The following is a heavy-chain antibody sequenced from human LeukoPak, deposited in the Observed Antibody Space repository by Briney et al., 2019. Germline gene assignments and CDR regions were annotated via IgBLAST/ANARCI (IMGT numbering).Heavy chain of an antibody. J-gene: IGHJ4*02. D-gene: IGHD2/OR15-2a*01. Sequence: PGGSLRLSCATSGFTFSINAMSWFRQAPGRGLEWVSVISDSGDSTNYADSVKGRFTISRDNSKNTVYLQMNSLRVEDTAVYYCAKVGIVVGGDYYDYWGQGTLVTVSS. V-gene: IGHV3-23*01. CDR1: GFTFSINA. CDR3: AKVGIVVGGDYYDY. CDR2: ISDSGDST.